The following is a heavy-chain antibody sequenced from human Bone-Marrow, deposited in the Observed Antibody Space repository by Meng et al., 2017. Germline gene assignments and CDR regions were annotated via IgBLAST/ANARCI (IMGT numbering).Heavy chain of an antibody. CDR2: ISWNSGSI. D-gene: IGHD4-23*01. J-gene: IGHJ4*02. Sequence: SLKISCAASGFTFDDYAMHWVRPAPGKGLEWVSGISWNSGSIGYADSVKGRFTISRDNAKNSLYLQMNSLRAEDTALYYCARHAYGGNSGTDYWGQGTLVTVSS. CDR1: GFTFDDYA. CDR3: ARHAYGGNSGTDY. V-gene: IGHV3-9*01.